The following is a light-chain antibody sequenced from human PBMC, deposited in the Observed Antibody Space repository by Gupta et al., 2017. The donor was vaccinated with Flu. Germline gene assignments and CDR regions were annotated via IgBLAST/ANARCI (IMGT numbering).Light chain of an antibody. CDR2: KVS. Sequence: DVVMTQSPLSLPVTLGQPASISCSSSQSRGYGDGNTYLYWYQQRPGHAPRRLIYKVSNRDSGVPERFSGSWSGTEFTLKISSGEAEDVGLYYCKQCKHWPCAFGQGTKLEIK. CDR3: KQCKHWPCA. J-gene: IGKJ2*02. CDR1: QSRGYGDGNTY. V-gene: IGKV2-30*01.